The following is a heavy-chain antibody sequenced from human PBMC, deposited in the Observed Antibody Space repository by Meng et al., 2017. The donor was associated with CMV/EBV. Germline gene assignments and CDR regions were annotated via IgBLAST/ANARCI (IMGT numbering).Heavy chain of an antibody. J-gene: IGHJ5*02. Sequence: SGFTFSSWWMSWVRQAPGKGVEWVGKIKRDGSGKYYVDSVKGRFTISRDNAKNSLYLQMNSLRAEDTTVYYCAREGWRAAASGRLDPWGQGTLVTVSS. CDR1: GFTFSSWW. D-gene: IGHD6-13*01. CDR2: IKRDGSGK. V-gene: IGHV3-7*03. CDR3: AREGWRAAASGRLDP.